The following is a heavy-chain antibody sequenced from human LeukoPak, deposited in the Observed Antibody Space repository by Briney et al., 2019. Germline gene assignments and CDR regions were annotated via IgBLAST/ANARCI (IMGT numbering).Heavy chain of an antibody. D-gene: IGHD3-10*01. V-gene: IGHV1-69*13. J-gene: IGHJ4*02. CDR2: IIPIFGTA. CDR1: GYTFTSYG. CDR3: ASHPSYGEFDY. Sequence: ASVKVSCKASGYTFTSYGISWVRQAPGQGLEWMGGIIPIFGTANYAQKFQGRVTITADESTSTAYMELSSLRSEDTAVYYCASHPSYGEFDYWGQGTLVTVSS.